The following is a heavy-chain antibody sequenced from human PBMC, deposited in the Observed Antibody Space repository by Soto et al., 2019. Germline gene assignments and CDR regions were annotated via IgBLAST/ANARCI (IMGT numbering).Heavy chain of an antibody. CDR2: ISYDGSNK. D-gene: IGHD5-18*01. CDR1: GFTFSSYG. V-gene: IGHV3-30*18. CDR3: AKEVTAMSRGMDV. J-gene: IGHJ6*02. Sequence: PGGSLRLSCAASGFTFSSYGMHWVRQAPGKGLEWVAVISYDGSNKYYADSVKGRFTISRDTSKNTLYLQMNSLRAEDTAVYYCAKEVTAMSRGMDVWGQGTTGNGSS.